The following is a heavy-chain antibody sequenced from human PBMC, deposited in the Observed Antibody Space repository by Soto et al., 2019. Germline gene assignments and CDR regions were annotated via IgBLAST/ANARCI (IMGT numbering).Heavy chain of an antibody. Sequence: GGSLRLSCAASGFTFSGSAMHWVRQASGKGLEWVGRIRSKANSYATAYAASVKGRFTISRDDSKNTAYLQMNSLKTEDTAVYYCTRSVAPRLDYYYMDVWGKGTTVTVSS. V-gene: IGHV3-73*01. J-gene: IGHJ6*03. D-gene: IGHD5-12*01. CDR3: TRSVAPRLDYYYMDV. CDR2: IRSKANSYAT. CDR1: GFTFSGSA.